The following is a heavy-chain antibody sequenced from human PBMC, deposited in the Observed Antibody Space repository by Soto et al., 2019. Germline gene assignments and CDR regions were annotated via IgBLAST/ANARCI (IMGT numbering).Heavy chain of an antibody. V-gene: IGHV4-30-4*01. CDR3: AREVGQAAAGTAYYYYGMDV. CDR2: IYYSGST. D-gene: IGHD6-13*01. J-gene: IGHJ6*02. Sequence: SETLSLTCTVSGGSISSGDYYWSWIRQPPGKVLEWIGYIYYSGSTYYNPSLNRLVTISVDTSKSQFSLKLSSVTAADTAVYYCAREVGQAAAGTAYYYYGMDVWGQGPTVTVSS. CDR1: GGSISSGDYY.